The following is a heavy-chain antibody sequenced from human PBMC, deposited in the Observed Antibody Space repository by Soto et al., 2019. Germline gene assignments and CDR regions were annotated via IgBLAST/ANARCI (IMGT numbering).Heavy chain of an antibody. J-gene: IGHJ4*02. CDR3: ARGTYRSKTDFDY. V-gene: IGHV3-23*01. D-gene: IGHD6-13*01. CDR2: MNGGGGST. Sequence: EVGLLESGGGLVQPGGSLRLSCAASGFTFGSYAMSWVRQAPGKGLEWVSSMNGGGGSTYYAESVQGRFTISRDNSKNTLYLQMTSLRAEDTAVYYCARGTYRSKTDFDYWGQGTLVTVSS. CDR1: GFTFGSYA.